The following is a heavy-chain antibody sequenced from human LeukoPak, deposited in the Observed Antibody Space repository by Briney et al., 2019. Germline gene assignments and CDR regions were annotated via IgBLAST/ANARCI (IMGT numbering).Heavy chain of an antibody. D-gene: IGHD6-13*01. Sequence: PSETLSLTCTVSGGSISSYYWSWIRQPPGKGLEWIGYIYYSGSTNYNPSLKSRVTISVDTSKNQFSLKLSSVTAADTAVYYCARAAAAGFRFGNWFDPWGQGTLVTVSS. CDR2: IYYSGST. CDR1: GGSISSYY. V-gene: IGHV4-59*12. CDR3: ARAAAAGFRFGNWFDP. J-gene: IGHJ5*02.